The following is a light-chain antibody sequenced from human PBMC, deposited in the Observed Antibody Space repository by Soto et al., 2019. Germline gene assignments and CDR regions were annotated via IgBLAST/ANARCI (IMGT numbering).Light chain of an antibody. CDR1: QSVSSY. Sequence: EIVLTQSPATLSLSPGERATLSCRASQSVSSYLAWYQQKPGQAPRLLIYDASNRATGIPARFSGSGSGTDFTLTISSLEPADFAVYYCQQRSNWPQWTFGQGPKVEIK. CDR3: QQRSNWPQWT. V-gene: IGKV3-11*01. CDR2: DAS. J-gene: IGKJ1*01.